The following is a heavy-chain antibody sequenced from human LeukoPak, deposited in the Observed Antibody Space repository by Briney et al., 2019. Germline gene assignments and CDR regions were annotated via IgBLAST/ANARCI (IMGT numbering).Heavy chain of an antibody. J-gene: IGHJ4*02. D-gene: IGHD5-24*01. V-gene: IGHV4-34*01. CDR3: ARVFPDPHKMATKAHQFDY. CDR2: INHSGST. CDR1: GGSFSGYY. Sequence: SETLPLTCAVYGGSFSGYYWSWIRQPPGKGLEWIGEINHSGSTNYNPSLKSRVTISVDTSKNQFSLKLSSVTAADTAVYYCARVFPDPHKMATKAHQFDYWGQGTLVTVSS.